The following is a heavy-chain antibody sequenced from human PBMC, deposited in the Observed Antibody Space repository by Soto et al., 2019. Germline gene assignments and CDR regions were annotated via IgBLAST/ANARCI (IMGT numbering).Heavy chain of an antibody. Sequence: EVQLVESGGGLVKPGGSLRLSCAASGFTFSSYSMNWVRQDPGKGLEWVSSISSSSSYIYYADSVKGRFTISRDNAKNSLYLQINSLRAEDTAVYYCARDQPGYSYGYGLGYWGQGTLVTVSS. CDR1: GFTFSSYS. D-gene: IGHD5-18*01. J-gene: IGHJ4*02. V-gene: IGHV3-21*01. CDR3: ARDQPGYSYGYGLGY. CDR2: ISSSSSYI.